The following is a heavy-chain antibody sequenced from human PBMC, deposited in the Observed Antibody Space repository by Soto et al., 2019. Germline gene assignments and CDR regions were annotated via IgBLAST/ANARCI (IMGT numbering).Heavy chain of an antibody. Sequence: GASVKVSCKASRYTFSSYAIHWVRQAPGQRLEWMGWINAGNGNTKYSQKFRGRVTITRDTSASTAYMELSSLRSEDTAVYYCARDGAVAGGINFDYWGQGTLVTVSS. CDR2: INAGNGNT. CDR3: ARDGAVAGGINFDY. CDR1: RYTFSSYA. D-gene: IGHD6-19*01. V-gene: IGHV1-3*01. J-gene: IGHJ4*02.